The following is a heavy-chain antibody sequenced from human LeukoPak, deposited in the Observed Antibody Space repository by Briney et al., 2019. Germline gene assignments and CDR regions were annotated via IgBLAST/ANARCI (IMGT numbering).Heavy chain of an antibody. CDR3: ARGSMVRGVILLDV. Sequence: SVTDSFKASVGTFSSYAISWVRQAAGQGLEWMGGIIPIFGTANYAQKFQGRVTITADKATSTAYMELSSLRSEDTAVYYWARGSMVRGVILLDVWGKGTTVTVSS. CDR1: VGTFSSYA. J-gene: IGHJ6*04. CDR2: IIPIFGTA. V-gene: IGHV1-69*06. D-gene: IGHD3-10*01.